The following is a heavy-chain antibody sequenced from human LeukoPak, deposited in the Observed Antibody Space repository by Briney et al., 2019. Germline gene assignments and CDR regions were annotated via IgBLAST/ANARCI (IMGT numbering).Heavy chain of an antibody. D-gene: IGHD2-21*02. V-gene: IGHV4-30-4*08. J-gene: IGHJ4*02. CDR2: IYYSGST. Sequence: SETLSLTCTVSGGSISSGDYYWSWIRQPPGKGLEWIGYIYYSGSTYYNPSLKSRLTISVDTSKNQFSLKLSSVTAADTAVYYCAREPGPDVTNYFDYWGQGTLVTVSS. CDR3: AREPGPDVTNYFDY. CDR1: GGSISSGDYY.